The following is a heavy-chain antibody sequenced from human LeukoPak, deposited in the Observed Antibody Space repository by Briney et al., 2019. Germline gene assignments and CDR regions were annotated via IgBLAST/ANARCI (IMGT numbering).Heavy chain of an antibody. CDR1: GGSFSGYY. J-gene: IGHJ4*02. D-gene: IGHD1-14*01. Sequence: PSETLSLTCAVYGGSFSGYYWSWIRQPPGKGLEWIGEINHSGSTNYNPSLKSRVTISVDTSKNQFSLKLSSVTAADTAVYYCATARNRIFDYWGQGTLVTVSS. CDR2: INHSGST. CDR3: ATARNRIFDY. V-gene: IGHV4-34*01.